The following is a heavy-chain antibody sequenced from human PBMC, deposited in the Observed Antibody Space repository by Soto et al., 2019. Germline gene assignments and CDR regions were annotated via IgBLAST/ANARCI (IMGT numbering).Heavy chain of an antibody. CDR3: ASLLRSGTYYYTTPNNVY. D-gene: IGHD3-10*01. J-gene: IGHJ4*02. CDR1: GGSVNSNNW. CDR2: IYHSGST. Sequence: QVQLQESGPGLVRPSETLSLTCAVSGGSVNSNNWWSWVRQPPGKGLEWIGEIYHSGSTNYNPSLNDRVTISLDKSKNEFSLKLQSVTAADTAVYFCASLLRSGTYYYTTPNNVYWGLGTLVTVSS. V-gene: IGHV4-4*02.